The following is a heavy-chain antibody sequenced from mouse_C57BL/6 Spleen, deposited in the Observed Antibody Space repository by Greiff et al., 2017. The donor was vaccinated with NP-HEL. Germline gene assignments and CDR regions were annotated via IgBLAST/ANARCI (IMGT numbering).Heavy chain of an antibody. CDR1: GYTFTSYW. J-gene: IGHJ2*01. Sequence: QLQQPGAELVKPGASVKLSCKASGYTFTSYWMHWVKQRPGQGLEWIGMIHPNSGSTNYNEKFKSKATLTVDKSSSTAYMQLSSLTSEDSAVYYCARRVLRLYYFDYWGQGTTLTVSS. CDR2: IHPNSGST. CDR3: ARRVLRLYYFDY. V-gene: IGHV1-64*01. D-gene: IGHD1-1*01.